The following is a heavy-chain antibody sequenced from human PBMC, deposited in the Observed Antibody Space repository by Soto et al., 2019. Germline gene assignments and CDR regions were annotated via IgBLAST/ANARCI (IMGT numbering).Heavy chain of an antibody. V-gene: IGHV4-59*12. CDR2: IYYSGST. CDR3: ARDNGSSWYRMDV. Sequence: SETLSLTCTVSGGSISSYYWSWIRQPPGKGLEWIGYIYYSGSTNYNPSLKSRVTISVDTSKNQFSLKLSSVTAADTAVYYCARDNGSSWYRMDVWGQGTTVTVSS. D-gene: IGHD6-13*01. J-gene: IGHJ6*02. CDR1: GGSISSYY.